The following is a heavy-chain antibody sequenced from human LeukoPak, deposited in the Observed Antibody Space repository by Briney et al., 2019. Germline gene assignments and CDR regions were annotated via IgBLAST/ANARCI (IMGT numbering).Heavy chain of an antibody. CDR1: GYTFTSYY. J-gene: IGHJ6*02. Sequence: ASVKVSCKASGYTFTSYYMHWVRQAPGQGLEWMGILNPSGGSTSYAQKFQGRVTMTRDTSTSTVYMELSSLRSEDTAVYYCARDRYCSSTSPQSVYYYYYGMDVWGQGTTVTVSS. CDR2: LNPSGGST. CDR3: ARDRYCSSTSPQSVYYYYYGMDV. D-gene: IGHD2-2*01. V-gene: IGHV1-46*01.